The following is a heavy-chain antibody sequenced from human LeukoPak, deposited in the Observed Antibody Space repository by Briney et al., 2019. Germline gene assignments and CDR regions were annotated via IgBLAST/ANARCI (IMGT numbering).Heavy chain of an antibody. CDR3: AEIAAAGTGAFDI. CDR2: IYYSGST. J-gene: IGHJ3*02. V-gene: IGHV4-39*01. CDR1: GGSISSSSYY. D-gene: IGHD6-13*01. Sequence: PSETLSLTCTVSGGSISSSSYYWGWIRQPPGKGLEWIGSIYYSGSTYYNPSLKSRVTISVDTSKNQFSLKLSSVTAADTAEYYCAEIAAAGTGAFDIWGQGTMVTVSS.